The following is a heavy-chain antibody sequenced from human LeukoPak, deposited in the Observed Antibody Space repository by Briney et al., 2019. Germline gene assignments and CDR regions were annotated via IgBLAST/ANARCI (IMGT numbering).Heavy chain of an antibody. CDR3: ARDSRIAAAGY. D-gene: IGHD6-13*01. J-gene: IGHJ4*02. Sequence: GGSLRLSCAASGFTVSSNYMSWVRQAPGKGLEWVSVIYSGGSTYYADSVKGRFTISGDNSKNTLYLQMNSLRAEDTAVYYCARDSRIAAAGYWGQGTLVTVSS. V-gene: IGHV3-53*01. CDR2: IYSGGST. CDR1: GFTVSSNY.